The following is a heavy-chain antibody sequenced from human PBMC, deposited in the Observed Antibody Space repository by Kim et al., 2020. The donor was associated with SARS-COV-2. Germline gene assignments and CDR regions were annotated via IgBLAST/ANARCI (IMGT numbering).Heavy chain of an antibody. D-gene: IGHD6-13*01. CDR2: INHSGST. CDR3: AREVGKRSWEDY. CDR1: GGSFSGYY. Sequence: SETLSLTCAVYGGSFSGYYWSWIRQPQGKGLEWIGEINHSGSTNYNPTLKSRVTVSVDTSKNQFSLNLSSVTVTDTAVYYCAREVGKRSWEDYCCQGTLV. J-gene: IGHJ4*02. V-gene: IGHV4-34*01.